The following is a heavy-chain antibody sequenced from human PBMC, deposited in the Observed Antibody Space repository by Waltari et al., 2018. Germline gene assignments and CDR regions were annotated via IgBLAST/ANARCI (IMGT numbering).Heavy chain of an antibody. Sequence: QLQLQESGPRLVGPSETLSLICRFSGVSITSNRHYWAWIRQSPGQGLQWIGTVSYSGTTYISPYLKSRVSVSRDTSKNQVSLILGSVTAADMAVYYCATYIGASVGTAAFDVWGQGTMVTVSS. CDR2: VSYSGTT. D-gene: IGHD5-12*01. V-gene: IGHV4-39*01. J-gene: IGHJ3*01. CDR1: GVSITSNRHY. CDR3: ATYIGASVGTAAFDV.